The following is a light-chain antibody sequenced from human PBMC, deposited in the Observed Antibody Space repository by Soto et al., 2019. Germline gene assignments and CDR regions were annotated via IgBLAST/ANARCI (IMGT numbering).Light chain of an antibody. V-gene: IGKV4-1*01. CDR1: QSVLYSSNNKNY. CDR2: WAS. CDR3: QQYASTPPT. Sequence: DIVMTQSPDSLAVSLGERATINCKSSQSVLYSSNNKNYLAWYQQRPGQPPKLLIYWASTRESGVPDRCSGSGSGTDFTLTIPSLQADDVAVYYCQQYASTPPTFGQGTKLEIK. J-gene: IGKJ2*01.